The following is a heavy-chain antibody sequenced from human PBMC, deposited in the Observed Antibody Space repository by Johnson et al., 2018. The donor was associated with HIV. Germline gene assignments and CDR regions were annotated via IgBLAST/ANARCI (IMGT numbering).Heavy chain of an antibody. CDR3: AREELEPDVFDI. Sequence: VQLVESGGGVVQPGRSLRLSCAASGFTFSSYAMHWVRQAPAKGLEWVAVISYDGSDKYYADSVKGRFTISRDSSKNTLYLQMNSLRAEDTAVYYCAREELEPDVFDIWGQGTMVTVSS. CDR2: ISYDGSDK. D-gene: IGHD1-1*01. J-gene: IGHJ3*02. CDR1: GFTFSSYA. V-gene: IGHV3-30*04.